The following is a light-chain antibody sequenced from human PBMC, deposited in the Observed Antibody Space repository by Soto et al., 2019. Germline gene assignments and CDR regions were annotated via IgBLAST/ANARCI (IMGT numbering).Light chain of an antibody. CDR2: LGS. CDR3: MQALHPPRT. Sequence: DIVMTQSPLSLPVTPGEPASISCRSSQSLLHSNGYNYLDWYLQKPGQSPQLLIYLGSNRASGVPDRFSGSGSGTDFTLKISRVEAEDVGVYYCMQALHPPRTFGQGTKVEIK. V-gene: IGKV2-28*01. J-gene: IGKJ1*01. CDR1: QSLLHSNGYNY.